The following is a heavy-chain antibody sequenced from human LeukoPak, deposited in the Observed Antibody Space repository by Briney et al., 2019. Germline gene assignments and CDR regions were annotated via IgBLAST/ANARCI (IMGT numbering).Heavy chain of an antibody. CDR1: GYTFTGYY. J-gene: IGHJ4*02. Sequence: ASVKVSCKASGYTFTGYYMHWVRQAPGQGLEWMGWINPNSGGTNYAQKFQGRVTMTRDTSISTAYMELSRLRSDDTAVYYCARALGARKEADYWGQGTLVTVSS. CDR3: ARALGARKEADY. D-gene: IGHD4/OR15-4a*01. V-gene: IGHV1-2*02. CDR2: INPNSGGT.